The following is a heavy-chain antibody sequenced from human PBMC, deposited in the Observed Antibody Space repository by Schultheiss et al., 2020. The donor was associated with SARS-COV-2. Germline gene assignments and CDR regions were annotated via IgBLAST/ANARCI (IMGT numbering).Heavy chain of an antibody. CDR2: IHYRGDT. J-gene: IGHJ4*02. D-gene: IGHD5-18*01. CDR1: GGSISGYY. Sequence: SETLSLTCTVSGGSISGYYWSWIRQSPGKGLEYIGNIHYRGDTNYNPSLKSRVTISLDTSKKQVSLKLNSVTAADTAVYYCARGDTDHFDSWGQGILVTVSS. V-gene: IGHV4-59*01. CDR3: ARGDTDHFDS.